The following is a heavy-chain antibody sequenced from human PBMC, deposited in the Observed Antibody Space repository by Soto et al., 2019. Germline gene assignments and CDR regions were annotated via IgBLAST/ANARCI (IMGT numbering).Heavy chain of an antibody. CDR1: GFTFSSYA. CDR3: ARDRLRYNWNDFPYYSYGIDV. J-gene: IGHJ6*02. Sequence: QVQLVESGGGVVQPGRSLRLSCAASGFTFSSYAMHWVRQAPGKGLEWVAVISYDGSNKYYADSVKGRFTISRDNSKNTLYLQMNSLRAEDPAVYYCARDRLRYNWNDFPYYSYGIDVWGQGTTVTVSS. V-gene: IGHV3-30-3*01. D-gene: IGHD1-1*01. CDR2: ISYDGSNK.